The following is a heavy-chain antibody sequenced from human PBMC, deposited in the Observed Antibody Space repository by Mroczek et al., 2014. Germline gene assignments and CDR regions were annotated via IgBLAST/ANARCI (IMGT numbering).Heavy chain of an antibody. CDR1: GFTFSSYS. V-gene: IGHV3-21*01. J-gene: IGHJ4*02. CDR2: ISSSSSYI. CDR3: ARSHDRFLEWLAIDY. D-gene: IGHD3-3*01. Sequence: VQLQESGEGLVKPGGVPSRLSCAASGFTFSSYSMNWVRQAPGKGLEWVSSISSSSSYIYYADSVKGRFTISRDNAKNSLYLQMNSLRAEDTAVYYCARSHDRFLEWLAIDYWGQGTLVTVSS.